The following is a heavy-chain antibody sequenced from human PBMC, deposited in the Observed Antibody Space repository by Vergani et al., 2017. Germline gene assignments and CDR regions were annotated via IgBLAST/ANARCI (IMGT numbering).Heavy chain of an antibody. D-gene: IGHD2-2*01. CDR1: GGTFSSYA. J-gene: IGHJ3*02. CDR3: ARFCSSTSCYLNAFDI. V-gene: IGHV1-69*01. Sequence: QVQLVQSGAEVKKPGSSVKVSCKASGGTFSSYAISWVRQAPGQGLEWMGGIIPIFGTANYAQKFQGRVTITADESTSTSYMELSSLRSEDTAVYYCARFCSSTSCYLNAFDIWGQGTMVTVSS. CDR2: IIPIFGTA.